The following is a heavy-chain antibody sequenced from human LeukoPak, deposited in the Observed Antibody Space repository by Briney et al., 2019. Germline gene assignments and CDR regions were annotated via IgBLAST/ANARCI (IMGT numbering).Heavy chain of an antibody. J-gene: IGHJ4*02. CDR1: GFTFSSYW. CDR3: ARDKSRGYYDSSGQYYFDY. Sequence: GGSLRLSCAASGFTFSSYWMSWVRQAPGKGLEWVANIKQDGSEKYYVDSVKGRFTISRDNAKNSLYLQMNSLRAEDTAVYYCARDKSRGYYDSSGQYYFDYWGQGTLVTVSS. V-gene: IGHV3-7*01. CDR2: IKQDGSEK. D-gene: IGHD3-22*01.